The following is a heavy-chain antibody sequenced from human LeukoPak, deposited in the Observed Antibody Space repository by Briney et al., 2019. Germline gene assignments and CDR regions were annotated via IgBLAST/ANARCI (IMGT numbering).Heavy chain of an antibody. J-gene: IGHJ4*02. V-gene: IGHV1-69*02. CDR1: GGTFSSYT. CDR2: IIPILGIA. CDR3: ARGFGQVPSTVTIGY. Sequence: SVKVSCKASGGTFSSYTISWVRQAPGQGLEWMGRIIPILGIANYAQKFQGRVTITADKSTSTAYMELSSLRSEDTAVYYCARGFGQVPSTVTIGYWGQGTLVTVSS. D-gene: IGHD4-11*01.